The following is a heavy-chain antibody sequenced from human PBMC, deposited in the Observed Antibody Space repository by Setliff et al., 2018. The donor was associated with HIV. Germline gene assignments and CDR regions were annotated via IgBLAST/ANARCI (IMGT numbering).Heavy chain of an antibody. CDR2: IFASGST. D-gene: IGHD5-12*01. CDR1: GGSISTYY. J-gene: IGHJ4*02. V-gene: IGHV4-4*07. Sequence: SETLSLTCTVSGGSISTYYLTWIRQPAGKGLEWIGRIFASGSTNYNPSLKSRVTMSVDTSKNQFSLRLSSVTAADTAVYYCVGGLRSRSQGHFDYWGQGLWSPSPQ. CDR3: VGGLRSRSQGHFDY.